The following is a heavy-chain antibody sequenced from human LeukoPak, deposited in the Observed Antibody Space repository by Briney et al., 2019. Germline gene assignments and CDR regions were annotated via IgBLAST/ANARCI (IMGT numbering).Heavy chain of an antibody. V-gene: IGHV1-46*01. J-gene: IGHJ5*02. CDR1: GYTFTSYY. CDR3: ARGPHKRTYDRDNWFDP. CDR2: INPSGGST. D-gene: IGHD3-3*01. Sequence: ASVTVSCKASGYTFTSYYMHWVRQAPGQGLEWMGIINPSGGSTSYAQKFQGRVTMTRDMSTSTVYMELSSLRSEDTAVYYCARGPHKRTYDRDNWFDPWGQGTLVTVSS.